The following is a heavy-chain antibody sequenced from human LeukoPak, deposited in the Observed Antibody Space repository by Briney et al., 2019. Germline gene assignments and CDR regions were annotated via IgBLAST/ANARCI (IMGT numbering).Heavy chain of an antibody. Sequence: SETLSLTCTVSGGSINSTRYYWGWVRQPPGKGLEWIGSIYYSGDTHYNSSLRSRVTISVDTSKNQFSLKLHSMTAADTSFYYCATGSMTTRYYYYFHMDVWGPGTRVTVSS. CDR3: ATGSMTTRYYYYFHMDV. D-gene: IGHD4-11*01. CDR1: GGSINSTRYY. V-gene: IGHV4-39*01. CDR2: IYYSGDT. J-gene: IGHJ6*03.